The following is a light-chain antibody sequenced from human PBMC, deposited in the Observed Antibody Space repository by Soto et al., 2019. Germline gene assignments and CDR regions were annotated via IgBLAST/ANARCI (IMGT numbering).Light chain of an antibody. J-gene: IGLJ1*01. CDR2: DNN. CDR3: ATLHSDSYV. Sequence: QSVLTQPPSVSAAPGQKVTISCSGGSSDIGSNDVCWYQQVPGTAPKVLIYDNNKRPSEIPDRFSGSKSGTSATRGISGLQTGDEADYFCATLHSDSYVFGSGTKLTVL. CDR1: SSDIGSND. V-gene: IGLV1-51*01.